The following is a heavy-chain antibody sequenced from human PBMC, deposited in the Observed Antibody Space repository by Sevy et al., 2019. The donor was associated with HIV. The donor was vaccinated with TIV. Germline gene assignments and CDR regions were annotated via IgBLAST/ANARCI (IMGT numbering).Heavy chain of an antibody. D-gene: IGHD3-16*01. V-gene: IGHV1-69*06. CDR2: IIPIFGTA. CDR1: GGTFSSYA. CDR3: ARGVISAGPHYFDY. Sequence: ASVKVSCKASGGTFSSYAISWVRQAPGQELEWMGGIIPIFGTANYAQKFQGRVTITADKSTSTAYMELSSLRSEDTVVYYCARGVISAGPHYFDYWGQGTLVTVSS. J-gene: IGHJ4*02.